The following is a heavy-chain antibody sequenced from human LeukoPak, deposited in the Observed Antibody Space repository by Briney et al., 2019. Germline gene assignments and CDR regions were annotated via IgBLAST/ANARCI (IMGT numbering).Heavy chain of an antibody. CDR3: ARGPHIAAAGTGRFWNY. V-gene: IGHV4-34*01. J-gene: IGHJ4*02. CDR1: GGSFSGYY. Sequence: SETLSLTCAVYGGSFSGYYWSWIRQPPGKGLEWIGEINHSGSTNYNPSLKSRDTISVDTSKNQFSLKLRSVTAADTAVYYRARGPHIAAAGTGRFWNYWGQGTLVTVSS. D-gene: IGHD6-13*01. CDR2: INHSGST.